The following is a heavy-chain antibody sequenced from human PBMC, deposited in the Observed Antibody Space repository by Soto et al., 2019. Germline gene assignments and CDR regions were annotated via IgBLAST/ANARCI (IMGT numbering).Heavy chain of an antibody. D-gene: IGHD3-22*01. CDR2: IIPIFGTA. J-gene: IGHJ3*02. CDR1: GGTFSSYA. V-gene: IGHV1-69*13. Sequence: SVKVSCKASGGTFSSYASSWVRQAPGQGLEWMGWIIPIFGTANYAQKFQGRVTITADESTSTAYMELSSLRSEDTAVYYCATAIDRGGASWHYYDSSGYPDAFDIWGQGTMVPVSS. CDR3: ATAIDRGGASWHYYDSSGYPDAFDI.